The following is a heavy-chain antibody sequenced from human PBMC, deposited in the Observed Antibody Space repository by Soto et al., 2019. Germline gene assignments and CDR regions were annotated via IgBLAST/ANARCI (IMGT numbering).Heavy chain of an antibody. J-gene: IGHJ4*02. CDR3: ARASSGWVVTPGVDY. V-gene: IGHV4-30-4*01. CDR1: GGSISSGDYY. CDR2: IYYSGST. Sequence: QVQLQESGPGLVKPSQTLSLTCTVSGGSISSGDYYWSWIRQPPGKGLEWIGYIYYSGSTYYNPSLKSRVTISVDTSNNQSSLKLSSVTAADTAVYYCARASSGWVVTPGVDYWGQGTLVTVSS. D-gene: IGHD6-19*01.